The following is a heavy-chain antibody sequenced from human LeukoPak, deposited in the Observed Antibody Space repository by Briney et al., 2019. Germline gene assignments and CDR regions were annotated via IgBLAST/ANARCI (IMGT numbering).Heavy chain of an antibody. CDR3: ARGGSGWYTPPFGY. CDR1: GGSISSYY. Sequence: TSETLSLTCTVSGGSISSYYWSWIRQPPGKGLEWIGYIYYSGSTNYNPSLKSRVTISVDTSKNQFSLKLSSVTAADTAVYYCARGGSGWYTPPFGYWGQGTLVTVSS. J-gene: IGHJ4*02. D-gene: IGHD6-19*01. CDR2: IYYSGST. V-gene: IGHV4-59*01.